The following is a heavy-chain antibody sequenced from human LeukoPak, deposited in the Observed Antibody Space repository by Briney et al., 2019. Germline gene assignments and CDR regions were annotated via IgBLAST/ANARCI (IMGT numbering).Heavy chain of an antibody. CDR1: GFTLSNDW. CDR2: RKQDGNEK. J-gene: IGHJ4*02. CDR3: ARSLVRGAPDY. D-gene: IGHD3-10*01. Sequence: PGGSLRLSCGASGFTLSNDWMSWVRQAPGKGLEWVANRKQDGNEKYYVDSVRGRFTISRDNAKNSLYLQMNSLRVEDTAVYYCARSLVRGAPDYWGQGTLVTVSS. V-gene: IGHV3-7*01.